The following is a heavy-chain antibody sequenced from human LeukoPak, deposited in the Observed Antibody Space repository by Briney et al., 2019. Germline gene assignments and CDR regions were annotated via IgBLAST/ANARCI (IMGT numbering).Heavy chain of an antibody. Sequence: SQTLSLTCTVSGGSISSGDYYWSWIRQPPGKGLEWIGYIYYSGSTYYNPSLKSRVTISVDTSKNQFSLKLSSVTAADTAVYYCARDDYGCWYFDLWGRGTLVTVSS. J-gene: IGHJ2*01. V-gene: IGHV4-30-4*08. D-gene: IGHD4-17*01. CDR1: GGSISSGDYY. CDR2: IYYSGST. CDR3: ARDDYGCWYFDL.